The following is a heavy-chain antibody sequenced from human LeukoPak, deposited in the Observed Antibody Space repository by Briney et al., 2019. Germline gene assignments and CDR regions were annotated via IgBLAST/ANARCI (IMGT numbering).Heavy chain of an antibody. V-gene: IGHV4-59*01. D-gene: IGHD3-3*01. CDR1: GGSISSYY. Sequence: SETLSLTCTVSGGSISSYYWSWIRQPPGKGLEWIGYIYYSGSTNYNPSLKSRVTISVDTSKNQFSLKLSSVTAADTAVYYCARGDFWSGYYLDYWGQGTLVTVSS. CDR2: IYYSGST. J-gene: IGHJ4*02. CDR3: ARGDFWSGYYLDY.